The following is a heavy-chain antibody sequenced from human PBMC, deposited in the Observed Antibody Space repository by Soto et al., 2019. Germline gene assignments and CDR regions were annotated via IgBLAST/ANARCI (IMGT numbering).Heavy chain of an antibody. J-gene: IGHJ5*02. CDR2: ISYDGSNK. CDR1: GFTFSSYA. Sequence: VGSLRLSCAASGFTFSSYAMHWVRQAPGKGLEWVAVISYDGSNKYYADSVKGRFTISRDNSKNTLYLQMNSLRAEDTAVYYCARDARGYGYNWFDPWGQGTLVTVSS. D-gene: IGHD5-12*01. V-gene: IGHV3-30-3*01. CDR3: ARDARGYGYNWFDP.